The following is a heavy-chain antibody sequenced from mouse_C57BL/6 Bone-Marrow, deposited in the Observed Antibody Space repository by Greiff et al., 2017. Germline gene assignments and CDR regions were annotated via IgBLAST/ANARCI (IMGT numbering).Heavy chain of an antibody. CDR1: GFTFSSYA. CDR2: ISDGGSYT. Sequence: DVHLVESGGGLVKPGGSLKLSCAASGFTFSSYAMSWVRQTPEKRLAWVATISDGGSYTYYPDNVKGRFTISRDNAKNNLYLQMSHLKSEDTAMYYCARLGGSSYEFAYWGQGTLVTVSA. J-gene: IGHJ3*01. CDR3: ARLGGSSYEFAY. V-gene: IGHV5-4*01. D-gene: IGHD1-1*01.